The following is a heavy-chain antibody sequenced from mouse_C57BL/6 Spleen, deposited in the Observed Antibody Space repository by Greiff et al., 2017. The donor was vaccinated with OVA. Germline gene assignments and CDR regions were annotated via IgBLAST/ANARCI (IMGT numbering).Heavy chain of an antibody. CDR3: ARQGYYAMDY. CDR2: ISSGGSYT. J-gene: IGHJ4*01. V-gene: IGHV5-6*01. CDR1: GFTFSSYG. Sequence: EVKVVESGGDLVKPGGSLKLSCAASGFTFSSYGMSWVRQTPDKRLEWVATISSGGSYTYYPDSVKGRFTISRDNAKNTLYLQMSRLKSEDTAMYYCARQGYYAMDYWGQGTSVTVSS.